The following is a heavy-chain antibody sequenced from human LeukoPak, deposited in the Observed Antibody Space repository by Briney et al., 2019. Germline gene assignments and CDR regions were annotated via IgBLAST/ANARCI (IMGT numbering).Heavy chain of an antibody. V-gene: IGHV4-39*01. J-gene: IGHJ4*02. D-gene: IGHD5-12*01. CDR1: GGSISSSSYY. Sequence: SETLSLTCTVSGGSISSSSYYWGWIRQPPGKGQEWIGSIYYSGSTYYNPSLKSRVTISVDTSKNQFSLKLSSVTAADTAVYYCARHRDIVATGSNNFDYWGQGTLVTVSS. CDR3: ARHRDIVATGSNNFDY. CDR2: IYYSGST.